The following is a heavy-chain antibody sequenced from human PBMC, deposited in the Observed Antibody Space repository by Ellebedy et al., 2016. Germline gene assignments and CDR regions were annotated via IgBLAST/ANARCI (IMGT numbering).Heavy chain of an antibody. CDR3: AKERGKWLQLLHY. CDR1: GFTFSSYA. D-gene: IGHD5-24*01. J-gene: IGHJ1*01. V-gene: IGHV3-23*01. Sequence: GESLKISCAASGFTFSSYAMNWVRRAPGKGLEWVSGISGSGDSTYYADSVKGRFTIFRDNSKNTVHLQMNTLRTDDTAVYYCAKERGKWLQLLHYWGQGTLVIVPS. CDR2: ISGSGDST.